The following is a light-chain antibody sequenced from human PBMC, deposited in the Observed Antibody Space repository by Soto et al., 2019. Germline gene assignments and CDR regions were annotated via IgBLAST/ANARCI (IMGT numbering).Light chain of an antibody. V-gene: IGKV1-39*01. Sequence: DIQMTQSPSSLSASIGDRVTITCRASQTIRKSLNWYQQKAGTAPKLLIFGASSLQSGVPSRFSASGSGTEFTLTIKSLQPEDFATYHCQQSYSTPWTFGQGTKVDIK. CDR3: QQSYSTPWT. CDR2: GAS. CDR1: QTIRKS. J-gene: IGKJ1*01.